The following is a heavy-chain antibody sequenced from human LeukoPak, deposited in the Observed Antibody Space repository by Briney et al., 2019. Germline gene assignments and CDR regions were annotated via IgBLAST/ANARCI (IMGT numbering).Heavy chain of an antibody. V-gene: IGHV3-30*02. D-gene: IGHD3-9*01. CDR3: AKDRRAVLRCFDWFPDY. Sequence: GGSLRLSCAASGFLFSSYGMHWVRQAPGKGLEWVAFIRYDGSNKYYADSVKGRFTISRDNSKNTLYLQMNSLRAEDTAVYYCAKDRRAVLRCFDWFPDYWGQGTLVTVSS. J-gene: IGHJ4*02. CDR2: IRYDGSNK. CDR1: GFLFSSYG.